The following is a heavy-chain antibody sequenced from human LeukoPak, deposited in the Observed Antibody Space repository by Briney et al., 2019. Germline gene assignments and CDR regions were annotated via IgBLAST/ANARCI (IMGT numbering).Heavy chain of an antibody. D-gene: IGHD6-25*01. J-gene: IGHJ4*02. CDR2: ISGSGGST. CDR3: AREGQRAVYYFDY. CDR1: GFTFSSYA. V-gene: IGHV3-23*01. Sequence: GGSLRLSCAASGFTFSSYAMSWVRQAPGKGLEWVSAISGSGGSTYYADSVKGRFTISRDNAKNSLYLQMNSLRAEDTAVYYWAREGQRAVYYFDYGGEGPLVTVSS.